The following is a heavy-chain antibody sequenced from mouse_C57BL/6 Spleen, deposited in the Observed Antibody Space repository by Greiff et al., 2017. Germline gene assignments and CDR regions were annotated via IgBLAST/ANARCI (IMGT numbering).Heavy chain of an antibody. D-gene: IGHD3-3*01. CDR1: GYTFTDYE. V-gene: IGHV1-15*01. Sequence: VQLQQSGAELVRPGASVTLSCKASGYTFTDYEMHWVKQTPVHGLEWIGAIDPETGGTAYNQKFKGKAILTADKSSSTAYRELRSLTSEDSAVYYCTREVLRGYDAMDYWGQGTSVTVSS. J-gene: IGHJ4*01. CDR3: TREVLRGYDAMDY. CDR2: IDPETGGT.